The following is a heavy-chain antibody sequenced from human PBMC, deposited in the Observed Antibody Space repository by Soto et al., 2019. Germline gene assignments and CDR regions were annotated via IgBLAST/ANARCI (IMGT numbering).Heavy chain of an antibody. CDR2: IDPSDSYT. V-gene: IGHV5-10-1*01. CDR1: GYSFTDYW. J-gene: IGHJ3*01. CDR3: ASLPFGDYVTTVDV. Sequence: GESLKISCKGSGYSFTDYWIHWVRQMPVKGLEWMGKIDPSDSYTNYSPSFQGHVTISADKSISTAYLQWSSLRASDTAMYYCASLPFGDYVTTVDVWGQGTMVTVSS. D-gene: IGHD4-17*01.